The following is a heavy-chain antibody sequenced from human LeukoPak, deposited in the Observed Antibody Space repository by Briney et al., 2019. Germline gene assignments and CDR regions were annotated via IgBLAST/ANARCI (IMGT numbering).Heavy chain of an antibody. J-gene: IGHJ4*02. CDR1: RFAFSSVA. Sequence: GGSLRLSCAASRFAFSSVAMHGVRQAPCKGVEWVAFIRYDGSSRYFADSVQGRFTISRDNSKDTMYLQMNSLRAEGTAVYYCTKGATGTFFDYWGQGTLVTVSS. V-gene: IGHV3-30*02. CDR2: IRYDGSSR. CDR3: TKGATGTFFDY. D-gene: IGHD1-1*01.